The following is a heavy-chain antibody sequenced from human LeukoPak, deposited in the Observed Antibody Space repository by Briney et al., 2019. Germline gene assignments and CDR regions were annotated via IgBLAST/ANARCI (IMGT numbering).Heavy chain of an antibody. J-gene: IGHJ4*02. CDR1: GFTVSSNY. CDR3: ARDQGNWIAAAGTGVDY. CDR2: IYSGGST. D-gene: IGHD6-13*01. Sequence: SGGSLRLSCAASGFTVSSNYMSWVRQAPGKGLEWVSVIYSGGSTYYADSVKGRFTISRDNSKNTLYLQMNSLRAEDTAVYYCARDQGNWIAAAGTGVDYWGQGTLVTVSS. V-gene: IGHV3-53*01.